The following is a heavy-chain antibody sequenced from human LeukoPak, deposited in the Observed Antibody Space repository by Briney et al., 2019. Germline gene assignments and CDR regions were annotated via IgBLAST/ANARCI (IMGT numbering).Heavy chain of an antibody. V-gene: IGHV1-3*01. CDR3: ARDSTSWVRFDY. CDR2: INAGNGNT. D-gene: IGHD1-1*01. J-gene: IGHJ4*02. Sequence: ASVKVSCKASGGTFSSYAISWVRQAPGQRLEWMGWINAGNGNTKYSQKFQGRVTITRDTSASTAYMELSSLRSEDTAMYYCARDSTSWVRFDYWGQGTLVTVSS. CDR1: GGTFSSYA.